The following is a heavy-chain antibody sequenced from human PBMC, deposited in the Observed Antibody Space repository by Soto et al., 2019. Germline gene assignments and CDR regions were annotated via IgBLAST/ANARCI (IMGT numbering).Heavy chain of an antibody. Sequence: ASVKVSWKASGYTLTSYAMHWGRQAPGQRLEGMGWINAGNGNTKYSQKFQGRVTITRDTSASTAYMELSSLRSEDTAVYYCARSRTYYDILTGPGPENWFDPWGQGTLVTVSS. CDR2: INAGNGNT. J-gene: IGHJ5*02. V-gene: IGHV1-3*01. CDR3: ARSRTYYDILTGPGPENWFDP. CDR1: GYTLTSYA. D-gene: IGHD3-9*01.